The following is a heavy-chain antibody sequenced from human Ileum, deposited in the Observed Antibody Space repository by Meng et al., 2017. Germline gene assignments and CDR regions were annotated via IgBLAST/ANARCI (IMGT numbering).Heavy chain of an antibody. Sequence: QVQLQESGPGLVKPSQTLSLTCTVSGCSISSGDYYWSWIRRPPGKGLEWIGYIYYSGSTYYNPSLKSRLTISVDTSKNQFSLKLSSVTAADTAVYYCARDRDSSGYYPYWGQGTLVTVSS. V-gene: IGHV4-30-4*01. CDR1: GCSISSGDYY. J-gene: IGHJ4*02. D-gene: IGHD3-22*01. CDR3: ARDRDSSGYYPY. CDR2: IYYSGST.